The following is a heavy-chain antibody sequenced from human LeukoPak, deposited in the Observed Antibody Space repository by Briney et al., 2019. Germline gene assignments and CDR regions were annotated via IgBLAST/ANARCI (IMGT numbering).Heavy chain of an antibody. CDR1: GGSFSGYY. CDR3: ARDVTGSDAFDI. Sequence: SETLSLTCAVYGGSFSGYYWSWIRQPAGKGLEWIGRIYTSGSTNYNPSLKSRVTMSVDTSKNQFSLKLSSVTAADTAVYYCARDVTGSDAFDIWGQGTMVTVSS. V-gene: IGHV4-4*07. J-gene: IGHJ3*02. CDR2: IYTSGST. D-gene: IGHD2-8*02.